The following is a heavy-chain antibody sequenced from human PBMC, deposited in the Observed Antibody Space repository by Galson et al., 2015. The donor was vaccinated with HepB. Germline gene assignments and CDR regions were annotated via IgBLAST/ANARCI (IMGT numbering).Heavy chain of an antibody. D-gene: IGHD2-15*01. J-gene: IGHJ6*02. CDR2: ISNSRSTI. CDR1: GFTFNSYS. CDR3: ARPARVCSGGSCYSDYYYGMDV. V-gene: IGHV3-48*02. Sequence: SLRLSCAASGFTFNSYSMNWVRQAPGKGLEWVSYISNSRSTIYYADSVKGRFTISRDNAKNSPYLQMNSLRDEDTAAYYCARPARVCSGGSCYSDYYYGMDVWGQGTTVTVSS.